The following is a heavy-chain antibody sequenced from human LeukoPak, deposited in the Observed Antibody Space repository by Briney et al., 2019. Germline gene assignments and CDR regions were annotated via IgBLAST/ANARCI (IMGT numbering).Heavy chain of an antibody. Sequence: SESLSLTCAVYGGSFSGFYCSWIRQPPGKWLEWIGEINHSGSTNYHPSLKTRVTISVYTPKNQFSLQLSSVTAANTAGYYCARRTIAAALRSWFHPPGHGTLLTVSS. D-gene: IGHD6-13*01. CDR2: INHSGST. CDR3: ARRTIAAALRSWFHP. J-gene: IGHJ5*02. V-gene: IGHV4-34*01. CDR1: GGSFSGFY.